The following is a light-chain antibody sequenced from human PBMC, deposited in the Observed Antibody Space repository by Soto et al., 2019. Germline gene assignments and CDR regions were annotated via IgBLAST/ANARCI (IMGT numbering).Light chain of an antibody. CDR1: QSVSNY. Sequence: EIVLTQSPATLSLSPGERATLSCRASQSVSNYLAWYQHKRGQAPRLLIYDASNRATGIPARFSGSGSGTDFTLIISSLEPEDCAVYYCQQGSNWTFGQVTKVEI. CDR3: QQGSNWT. V-gene: IGKV3-11*01. J-gene: IGKJ1*01. CDR2: DAS.